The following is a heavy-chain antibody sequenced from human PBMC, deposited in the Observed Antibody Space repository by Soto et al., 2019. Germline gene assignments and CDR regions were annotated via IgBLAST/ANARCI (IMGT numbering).Heavy chain of an antibody. Sequence: EVQLVESGGGLVQPGGSLRLSCAASGFTFSSYSMNWVRQAPGKGLEWVSYISSSSSTIYYTDSVKGRFTISRDHAKNSLYLQMNSLRDEDTAVYYCARDPGDYGEYGMDVWGQGTTVTVSS. CDR3: ARDPGDYGEYGMDV. CDR1: GFTFSSYS. V-gene: IGHV3-48*02. J-gene: IGHJ6*02. D-gene: IGHD4-17*01. CDR2: ISSSSSTI.